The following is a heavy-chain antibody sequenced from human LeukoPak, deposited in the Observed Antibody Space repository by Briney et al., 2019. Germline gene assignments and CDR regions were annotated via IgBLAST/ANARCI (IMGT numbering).Heavy chain of an antibody. V-gene: IGHV3-53*01. CDR1: GFTVSSNY. CDR2: IYSGGST. CDR3: ARDTGYSYGRGWFDP. Sequence: GGSLRLSCAASGFTVSSNYMSWVRQAPGKGLEWVSVIYSGGSTYYADSVKGRFTISRDNSKNTLYLQMNSLRAEDTAVYYCARDTGYSYGRGWFDPWGQGTLVTVSS. J-gene: IGHJ5*02. D-gene: IGHD5-18*01.